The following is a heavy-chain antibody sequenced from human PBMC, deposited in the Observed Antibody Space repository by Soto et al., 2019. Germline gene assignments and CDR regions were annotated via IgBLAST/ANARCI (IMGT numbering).Heavy chain of an antibody. CDR2: IIPIFGTA. V-gene: IGHV1-69*01. CDR1: GGTFSSYA. Sequence: QVRLVQSGAEVKKPGSSVKVSCKASGGTFSSYAISWVRQAPGQGLEWMGGIIPIFGTANYAQKFQGRVTITADESTSTAYMELSSLRSEDTAVYYCARPTSYSNYVGGDAFDIWGQGTMVTVSS. CDR3: ARPTSYSNYVGGDAFDI. J-gene: IGHJ3*02. D-gene: IGHD4-4*01.